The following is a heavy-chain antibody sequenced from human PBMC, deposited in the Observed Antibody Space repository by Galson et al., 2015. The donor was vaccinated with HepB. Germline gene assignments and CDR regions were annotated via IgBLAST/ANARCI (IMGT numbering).Heavy chain of an antibody. V-gene: IGHV3-33*01. CDR3: ARDRRLERPNWFDP. Sequence: SLRLSCAASGFTFSSYGMHWVRQAPGKGLEWVAIIWYDGSNKYYADSVKGRFTISRDNSKNTLYLQMNSLRAEDAAVYYCARDRRLERPNWFDPWGQGTLVTVS. D-gene: IGHD1-1*01. CDR1: GFTFSSYG. CDR2: IWYDGSNK. J-gene: IGHJ5*01.